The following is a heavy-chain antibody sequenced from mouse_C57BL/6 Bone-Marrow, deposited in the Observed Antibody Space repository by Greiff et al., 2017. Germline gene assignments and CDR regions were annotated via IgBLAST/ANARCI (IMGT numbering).Heavy chain of an antibody. CDR3: SRVDGYYPHWYFDV. CDR1: GYSITSGYY. J-gene: IGHJ1*03. V-gene: IGHV3-6*01. D-gene: IGHD2-3*01. Sequence: EVQLQQSGPGLVKPSQSLSLTCSVTGYSITSGYYWNWIRQFPGNKLEWMGYISYDGSNNYNPSLKNRTSITRDTSKNQFFLKLNSVTTEDTATSDCSRVDGYYPHWYFDVWGTGTTVTVSS. CDR2: ISYDGSN.